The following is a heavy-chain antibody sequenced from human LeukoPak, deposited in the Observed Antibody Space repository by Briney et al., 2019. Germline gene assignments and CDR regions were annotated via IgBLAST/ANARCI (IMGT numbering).Heavy chain of an antibody. V-gene: IGHV4-39*07. CDR3: ARVAKPDYYYYYMDV. CDR1: GGSISSSSYY. Sequence: SETLSLTCTVSGGSISSSSYYWGWIRQPSGKGLEWIGSIYYSGSTYYNPSPKSRVTISVDTSKNQFSLKLSSVTAADTAVYYCARVAKPDYYYYYMDVWGKGTTVTVSS. CDR2: IYYSGST. J-gene: IGHJ6*03.